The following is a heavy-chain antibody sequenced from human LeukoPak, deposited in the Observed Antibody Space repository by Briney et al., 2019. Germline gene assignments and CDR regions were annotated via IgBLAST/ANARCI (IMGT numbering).Heavy chain of an antibody. V-gene: IGHV3-30-3*01. J-gene: IGHJ4*02. CDR3: TTDRWDN. CDR2: ISYDGSNK. D-gene: IGHD4-23*01. Sequence: GGSLRLSCAASGFTFSSYAMHWVRQAPGKGLEWVAVISYDGSNKYYADSVKGRFTISRDNSKNTLYLQMNSLKTEDTAVYYCTTDRWDNWGQGTLVSVSS. CDR1: GFTFSSYA.